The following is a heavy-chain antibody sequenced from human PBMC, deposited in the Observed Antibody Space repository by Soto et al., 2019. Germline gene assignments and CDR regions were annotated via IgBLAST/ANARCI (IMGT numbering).Heavy chain of an antibody. CDR3: ARDLGDIVATIEYPWGMDV. CDR1: GYSISSGYY. J-gene: IGHJ6*02. D-gene: IGHD5-12*01. Sequence: KASETLSLTCAVSGYSISSGYYWGWIRQPPGKGLEWIGSIYHSGSTYYNPSLKSRVTISVDTSKNQFSLKLSSVTAADTAVYYCARDLGDIVATIEYPWGMDVWGQGTTVTVSS. CDR2: IYHSGST. V-gene: IGHV4-38-2*02.